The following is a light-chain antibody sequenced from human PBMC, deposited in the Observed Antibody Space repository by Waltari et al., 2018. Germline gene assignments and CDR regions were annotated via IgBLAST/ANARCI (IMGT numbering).Light chain of an antibody. CDR3: QSYDSSLSGVV. Sequence: QSVLTQPPSVSGAPGQRVTISCTGSSSTIGAGYDVHWYHHLPGTAPKLLIYCNSNRPSGVPDRFSGSKSGTSASLAISGLQAEDEADYYCQSYDSSLSGVVFGGGTKLTVL. CDR2: CNS. V-gene: IGLV1-40*01. J-gene: IGLJ2*01. CDR1: SSTIGAGYD.